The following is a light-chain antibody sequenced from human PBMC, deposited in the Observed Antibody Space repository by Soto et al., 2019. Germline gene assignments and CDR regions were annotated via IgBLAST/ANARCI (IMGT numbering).Light chain of an antibody. Sequence: EIVLTQSPATLSSSPGERATLSCRASQTVGVRLAWYQHKPGQAPRLIIYEASNRAAGIPARFSGSGSGTDFTLTISGLQSEDFGLYYCHQYNSYSEAFGQGTKVDIK. CDR2: EAS. CDR1: QTVGVR. CDR3: HQYNSYSEA. V-gene: IGKV3D-15*01. J-gene: IGKJ1*01.